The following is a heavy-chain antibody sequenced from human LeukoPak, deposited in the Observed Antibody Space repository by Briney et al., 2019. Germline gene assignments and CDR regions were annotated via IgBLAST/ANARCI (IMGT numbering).Heavy chain of an antibody. J-gene: IGHJ4*02. CDR2: ISWHSGSV. CDR3: AKDGDSSGWLMYYFDY. Sequence: GGSLRLSCAASGFKFDDYAMHWVRQAPGKGLEWVSGISWHSGSVKYADFVKGRFTISRDNAKNSLYLQMNSLRAEDMALYYCAKDGDSSGWLMYYFDYWGQGTQVTVSS. V-gene: IGHV3-9*03. CDR1: GFKFDDYA. D-gene: IGHD6-19*01.